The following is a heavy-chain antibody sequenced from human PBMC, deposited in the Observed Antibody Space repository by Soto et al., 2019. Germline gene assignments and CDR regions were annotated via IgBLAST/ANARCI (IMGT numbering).Heavy chain of an antibody. Sequence: RGSLRLSCAASGFTFSSYGMHWVRQAPGKGLEWVAVIWYDGSNKYYADSVKGRFTISRDNSKNTLYLQMNSLRAEDTAVYYCARAETGGGSFDIWGQGTMVTVS. J-gene: IGHJ3*02. CDR1: GFTFSSYG. CDR2: IWYDGSNK. CDR3: ARAETGGGSFDI. V-gene: IGHV3-33*01. D-gene: IGHD2-15*01.